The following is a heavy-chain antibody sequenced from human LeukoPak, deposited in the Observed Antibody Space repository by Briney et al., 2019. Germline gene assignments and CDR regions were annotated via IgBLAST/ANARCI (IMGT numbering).Heavy chain of an antibody. CDR1: GGSISSYY. Sequence: SETLSLTCTVSGGSISSYYWSWIRQPAGKGLEWIGRIYTSGSTNYSPSLKSRVTMSVDTSKNQFSLKLSSVTAADTAVYYCARGLRYPFTTDLDYWGQGTLVTVSS. CDR3: ARGLRYPFTTDLDY. D-gene: IGHD2/OR15-2a*01. V-gene: IGHV4-4*07. J-gene: IGHJ4*02. CDR2: IYTSGST.